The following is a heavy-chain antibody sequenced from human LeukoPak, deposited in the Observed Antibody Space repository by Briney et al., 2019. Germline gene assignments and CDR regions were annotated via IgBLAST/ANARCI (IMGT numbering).Heavy chain of an antibody. CDR2: IYYSGST. Sequence: PSETLSLTCTVSGVSMSSSPYYWNWIRQHPGKGLEWIGYIYYSGSTYYNPSLKSRVAISVDTSKNQLSLKLSSVTAADTAVYYCARASYDILTGTQGPFDYWGQGTLVTVSS. CDR1: GVSMSSSPYY. CDR3: ARASYDILTGTQGPFDY. D-gene: IGHD3-9*01. J-gene: IGHJ4*02. V-gene: IGHV4-31*03.